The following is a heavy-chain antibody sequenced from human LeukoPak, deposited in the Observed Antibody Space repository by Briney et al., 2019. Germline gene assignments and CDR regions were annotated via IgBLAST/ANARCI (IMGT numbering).Heavy chain of an antibody. V-gene: IGHV3-7*01. Sequence: GGSLRLSCAGSGFTFSDFWMTWVRQTPGKGLEWVANIKEDGTEKNLVDSVKGRFTISRDNSKNTLYLQMNSLRAEDTAVYYCASLGYGSGEIYWGQGTLVTVSS. CDR2: IKEDGTEK. D-gene: IGHD3-10*01. CDR1: GFTFSDFW. J-gene: IGHJ4*02. CDR3: ASLGYGSGEIY.